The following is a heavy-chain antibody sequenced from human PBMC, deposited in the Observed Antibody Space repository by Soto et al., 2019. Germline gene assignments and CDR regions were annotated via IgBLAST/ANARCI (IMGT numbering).Heavy chain of an antibody. V-gene: IGHV3-7*01. CDR3: AGTNVLRYFDGRRDYYFDY. CDR1: GFTFSSYW. CDR2: IKQDGSEK. J-gene: IGHJ4*02. Sequence: GGSLRLSCAASGFTFSSYWMSWVRQAPGKGLEWVANIKQDGSEKYYVDSVKGRFTISRDNAKNSLYLQMNSLRAEDTAVYYCAGTNVLRYFDGRRDYYFDYWGQGTLVTVSS. D-gene: IGHD3-9*01.